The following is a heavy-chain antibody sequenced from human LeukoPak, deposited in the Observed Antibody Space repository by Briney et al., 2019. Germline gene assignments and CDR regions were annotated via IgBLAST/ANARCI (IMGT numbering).Heavy chain of an antibody. CDR2: ISSSGSTI. Sequence: GGSLRLSCAASGFTFSSYEMNWVRQAPGKGLEWVSYISSSGSTIYYADSVKGRFTIARDNAKNSLYLQMNSLRAEDTAVYYCARDGDGYCSGGSCYTRPFDYWGQGTLVTVSS. CDR1: GFTFSSYE. V-gene: IGHV3-48*03. D-gene: IGHD2-15*01. CDR3: ARDGDGYCSGGSCYTRPFDY. J-gene: IGHJ4*02.